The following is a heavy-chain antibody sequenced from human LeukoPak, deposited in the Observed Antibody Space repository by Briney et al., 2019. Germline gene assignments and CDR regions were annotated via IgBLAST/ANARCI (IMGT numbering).Heavy chain of an antibody. J-gene: IGHJ2*01. CDR1: GGSISSGGYY. Sequence: SQTLSLTCTVSGGSISSGGYYWSWIRQPPGKGLEWIGYIYHSGSTNYNPSLKSRVTISVDTSKNQFSLKLNSVTAADTAVYYCARHQGVVDLWGRGSLVTVSS. V-gene: IGHV4-30-2*01. D-gene: IGHD3-3*01. CDR2: IYHSGST. CDR3: ARHQGVVDL.